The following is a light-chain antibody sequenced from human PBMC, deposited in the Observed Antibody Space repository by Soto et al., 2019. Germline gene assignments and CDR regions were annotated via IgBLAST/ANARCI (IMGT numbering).Light chain of an antibody. V-gene: IGLV2-14*01. J-gene: IGLJ1*01. CDR1: SSDVGGYNY. Sequence: QSVLTQPASVSGSPGQSITISCTGTSSDVGGYNYVSWYQQHPGKAPKLMIYDVSNRPSGVSNRFSGSKSGNTASLTISGFQAEDEADDYCSSYTSSRNIGGVFGTGTKVTV. CDR2: DVS. CDR3: SSYTSSRNIGGV.